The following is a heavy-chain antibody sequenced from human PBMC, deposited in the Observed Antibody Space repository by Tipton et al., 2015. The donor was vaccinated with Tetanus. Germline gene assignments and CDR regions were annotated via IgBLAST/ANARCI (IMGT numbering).Heavy chain of an antibody. Sequence: TLSLTCSIFGGSVSSGSYYWAWIRQPPGKGLEYIGYILYGGGTHYNPSLKSRVTVSADPSQNQFSLKLTSVTAADTAVYYCARIHDFLSGQFDFWGQGTLVAVSS. V-gene: IGHV4-61*01. J-gene: IGHJ4*02. CDR1: GGSVSSGSYY. D-gene: IGHD3-3*01. CDR2: ILYGGGT. CDR3: ARIHDFLSGQFDF.